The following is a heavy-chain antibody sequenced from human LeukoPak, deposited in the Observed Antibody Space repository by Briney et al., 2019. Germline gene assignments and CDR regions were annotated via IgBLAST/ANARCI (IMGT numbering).Heavy chain of an antibody. J-gene: IGHJ4*02. CDR1: GYTFTAYY. Sequence: SVKVSCKTSGYTFTAYYMHWVRQAPGQGLEWMGWINPNSGGTNYAQKFQGRVPMTRDTSISTAYMELSRLRSDDTAVYYCARDQVYNSAQGVVDYWGQGTLVTVSS. D-gene: IGHD6-19*01. V-gene: IGHV1-2*02. CDR2: INPNSGGT. CDR3: ARDQVYNSAQGVVDY.